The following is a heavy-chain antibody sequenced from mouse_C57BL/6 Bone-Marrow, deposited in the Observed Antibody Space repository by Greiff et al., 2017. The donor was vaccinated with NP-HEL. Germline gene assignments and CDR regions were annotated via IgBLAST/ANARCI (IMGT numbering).Heavy chain of an antibody. CDR3: ASPYYDRVYAMGY. CDR2: INPYNGGT. Sequence: VQLQQSGPVLVKPGASVKMSCKASGYTFTDYYMNWVKQSHGKSLEWIGVINPYNGGTSYNQKFKGKATLTVDKSSSTAYMELNSLTSEDSAVYDCASPYYDRVYAMGYWGKGTSVTVAS. CDR1: GYTFTDYY. V-gene: IGHV1-19*01. J-gene: IGHJ4*01. D-gene: IGHD2-4*01.